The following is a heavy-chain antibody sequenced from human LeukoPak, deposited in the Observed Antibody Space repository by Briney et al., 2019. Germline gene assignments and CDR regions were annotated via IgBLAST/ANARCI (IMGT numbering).Heavy chain of an antibody. CDR1: GGSISSSSYY. CDR2: IYYSGN. J-gene: IGHJ4*02. V-gene: IGHV4-39*01. Sequence: SETLSLTCTVSGGSISSSSYYRGWIRQPPGKGLEWIGSIYYSGNYYNPSLKSRVTIFVDTSKNQFSLKLSSVTAADTAVYYCQSRYLEWLLDYWGQGTLVTVSS. CDR3: QSRYLEWLLDY. D-gene: IGHD3-3*01.